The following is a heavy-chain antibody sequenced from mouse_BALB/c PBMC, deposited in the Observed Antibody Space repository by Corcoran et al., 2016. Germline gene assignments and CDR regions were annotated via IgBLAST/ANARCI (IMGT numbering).Heavy chain of an antibody. V-gene: IGHV14-1*02. Sequence: EVQLQQSGAELVRPGALVKLSCKASGFNIKDYYMHWVKQRPEQGLEWIGWIDPENGNTIYDPKFQGKASITADTSSNTAYLQLSSLTSEDTAVYYCARSGGNFLDYWGQGTTLIVSA. J-gene: IGHJ2*01. CDR2: IDPENGNT. CDR3: ARSGGNFLDY. D-gene: IGHD2-1*01. CDR1: GFNIKDYY.